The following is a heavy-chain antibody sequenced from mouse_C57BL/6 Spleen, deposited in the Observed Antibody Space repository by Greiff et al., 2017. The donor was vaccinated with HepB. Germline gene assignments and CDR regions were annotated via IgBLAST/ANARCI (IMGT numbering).Heavy chain of an antibody. D-gene: IGHD1-1*01. CDR3: TSLYYYGSSPWFAY. CDR2: IDPETGGT. CDR1: GYTFTDYE. V-gene: IGHV1-15*01. Sequence: VQLQQSGAELVRPGASVTLSCKASGYTFTDYEMHWVKQTPVHGLEWIGAIDPETGGTAYNQKFKGKAILTADKSSSTAYMELRSLTSEDSAVYYCTSLYYYGSSPWFAYWGQGTLVTVSA. J-gene: IGHJ3*01.